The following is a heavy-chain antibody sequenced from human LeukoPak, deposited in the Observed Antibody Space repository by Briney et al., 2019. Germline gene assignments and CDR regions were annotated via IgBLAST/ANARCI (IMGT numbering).Heavy chain of an antibody. Sequence: PGGSLRLSCAASGFTFNNYAMTWVRQAPGKGLEWVSVICGSTGNTYYADSVKGRFTISRDNSKNTLYLQMNSLRAEDTAVYYCAKEVYRNIAVAGTYFDYWGQGTLVTVSS. V-gene: IGHV3-23*01. CDR2: ICGSTGNT. D-gene: IGHD6-19*01. J-gene: IGHJ4*02. CDR3: AKEVYRNIAVAGTYFDY. CDR1: GFTFNNYA.